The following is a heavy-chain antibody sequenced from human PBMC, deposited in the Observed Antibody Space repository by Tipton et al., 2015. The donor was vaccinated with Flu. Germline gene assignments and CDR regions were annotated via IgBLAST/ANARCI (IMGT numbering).Heavy chain of an antibody. CDR3: VRHGSIAVAGPEYFQH. CDR2: IYPGDSDT. D-gene: IGHD6-19*01. Sequence: VQLVQSGAEVKKPGESLRISCKGSGYSFTSYWIGWVRQMPGKGLEWMGIIYPGDSDTRYSPSFQGQVTISADKSISTAYLQWSSLKASDTAMDYWVRHGSIAVAGPEYFQHWGQGTLVTVSS. V-gene: IGHV5-51*01. CDR1: GYSFTSYW. J-gene: IGHJ1*01.